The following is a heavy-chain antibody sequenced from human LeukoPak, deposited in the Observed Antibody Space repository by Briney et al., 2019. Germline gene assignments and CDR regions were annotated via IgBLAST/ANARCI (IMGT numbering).Heavy chain of an antibody. CDR3: ARKSRYDYVWGSYRGFDY. V-gene: IGHV3-20*04. Sequence: GGSLRLSCAASGFTFDDYGMSGVRQAPGKGLEWVSGINWNGGSTGYADSVKGRFTISRDNAKNSLYLQMNSLRAEDTALYYCARKSRYDYVWGSYRGFDYWGQGTLVTVSS. CDR2: INWNGGST. J-gene: IGHJ4*02. D-gene: IGHD3-16*02. CDR1: GFTFDDYG.